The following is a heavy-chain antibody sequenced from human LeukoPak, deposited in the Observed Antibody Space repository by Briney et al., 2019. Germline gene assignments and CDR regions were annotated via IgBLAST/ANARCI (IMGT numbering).Heavy chain of an antibody. V-gene: IGHV3-48*03. CDR1: GFTFSSYE. CDR3: ARGPNYYSSSSHFDY. Sequence: GGSLRLSCAASGFTFSSYEMNWVRQAPGKGLEWHSYISSTGNTIYYADSVKGRFTISRDNAKNSLYLQVNSLRAEDTAVYYCARGPNYYSSSSHFDYWGQGTLVTVSS. J-gene: IGHJ4*02. D-gene: IGHD6-6*01. CDR2: ISSTGNTI.